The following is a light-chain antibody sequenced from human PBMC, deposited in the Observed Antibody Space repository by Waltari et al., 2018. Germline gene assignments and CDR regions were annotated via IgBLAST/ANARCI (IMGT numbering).Light chain of an antibody. J-gene: IGKJ4*01. CDR1: QTVRATY. Sequence: EIVLTQSPGNLSLPSGERANNSCSASQTVRATYLAWSQQKPGQAPTLVIHDTSIRATGIPDRFSGSGSGTDFSLTISSLEPEGFAVYDCQQYDVSPLTFGGGTKVETK. V-gene: IGKV3-20*01. CDR3: QQYDVSPLT. CDR2: DTS.